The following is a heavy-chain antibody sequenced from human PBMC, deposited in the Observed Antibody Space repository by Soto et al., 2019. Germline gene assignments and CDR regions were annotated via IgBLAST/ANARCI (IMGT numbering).Heavy chain of an antibody. D-gene: IGHD3-22*01. Sequence: GGSLRLSCAASGFTFSSYSMNWVRQAPGKGLGWVSYISSSSSTIYYADSLKGRFTISRDNAKNSLYLQMNSLRDEDTAVYYCARGESSGYYGYYYYYGMDVWGQGTTVTVSS. V-gene: IGHV3-48*02. CDR2: ISSSSSTI. CDR3: ARGESSGYYGYYYYYGMDV. J-gene: IGHJ6*02. CDR1: GFTFSSYS.